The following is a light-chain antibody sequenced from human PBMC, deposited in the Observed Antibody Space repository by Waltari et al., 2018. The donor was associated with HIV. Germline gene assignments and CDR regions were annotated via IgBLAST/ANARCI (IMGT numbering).Light chain of an antibody. CDR1: QSVSRH. CDR3: QQYNNWPPCT. Sequence: EILMTLSPATLHVSHAERAIFSCKASQSVSRHLAWYQQKPGQAPRVFISGASTRATGIPARFSGSGSGTEFTLTISSLESGELAVYYGQQYNNWPPCTSGQGTKVEIK. J-gene: IGKJ2*02. V-gene: IGKV3-15*01. CDR2: GAS.